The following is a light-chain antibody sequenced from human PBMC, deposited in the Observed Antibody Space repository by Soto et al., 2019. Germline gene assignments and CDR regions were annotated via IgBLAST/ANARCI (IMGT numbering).Light chain of an antibody. Sequence: DIQMTQSPSSLSASVGDRVTITCRASQSISSYLNWYQQKPGKAPKLLIYAASSLQSGVPSRFSGSGSGTDFTLTISSLQPEDFATYYCQQSYSTLGTLGQRTKLEIK. J-gene: IGKJ2*01. V-gene: IGKV1-39*01. CDR1: QSISSY. CDR3: QQSYSTLGT. CDR2: AAS.